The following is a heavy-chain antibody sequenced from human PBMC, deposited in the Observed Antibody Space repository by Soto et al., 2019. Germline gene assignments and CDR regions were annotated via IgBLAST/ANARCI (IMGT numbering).Heavy chain of an antibody. J-gene: IGHJ4*02. D-gene: IGHD6-6*01. CDR3: AAPPRY. CDR1: AGIMSSYY. CDR2: IYDSGST. V-gene: IGHV4-59*01. Sequence: PEALSHRYSGSAGIMSSYYWSWIRQPPGKGLEWIGYIYDSGSTNYNPSLKSRVTISVDTSKNQFSLKLTSVTAADTSVYYCAAPPRYWGQGTLVTVS.